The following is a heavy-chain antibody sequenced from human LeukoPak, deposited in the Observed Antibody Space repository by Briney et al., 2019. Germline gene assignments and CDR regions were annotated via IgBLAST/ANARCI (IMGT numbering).Heavy chain of an antibody. CDR3: ARDRRITMVRGPIDY. J-gene: IGHJ4*02. CDR1: GSTFSSYA. V-gene: IGHV3-30-3*01. D-gene: IGHD3-10*01. CDR2: ISYDGSNK. Sequence: QSGGSLRLSCAASGSTFSSYAMHWVRQAPGKGLEWVAVISYDGSNKYYADSVKGRFTISRDNSKNTLYLQMNSLRAEDTAVYYCARDRRITMVRGPIDYWGQGTLVTVSS.